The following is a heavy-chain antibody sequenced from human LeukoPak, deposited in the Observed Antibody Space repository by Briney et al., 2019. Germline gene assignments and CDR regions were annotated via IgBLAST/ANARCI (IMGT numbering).Heavy chain of an antibody. V-gene: IGHV1-69*13. CDR1: GGTFSSYA. CDR3: ATERGNGNFDY. D-gene: IGHD1-26*01. Sequence: GASVKVSCKASGGTFSSYAISWVRQAPGQGLEWMGGIIPIFGTANYAQKFQGRVTITADESTSTAYMELSSLRSEDTAVYYCATERGNGNFDYWGQGTLVTVSS. J-gene: IGHJ4*02. CDR2: IIPIFGTA.